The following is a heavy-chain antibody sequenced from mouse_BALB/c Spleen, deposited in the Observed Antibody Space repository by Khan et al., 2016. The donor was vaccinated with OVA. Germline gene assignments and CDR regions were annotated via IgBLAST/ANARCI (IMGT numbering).Heavy chain of an antibody. V-gene: IGHV5-6*01. CDR1: GFTFSTYG. CDR3: ARLAYYYNSAGFAY. CDR2: ISTGGAYT. J-gene: IGHJ3*01. D-gene: IGHD1-1*01. Sequence: EVELVESGGDFVRPGGSLKLACAASGFTFSTYGMSLVRQTPDKRLEWVATISTGGAYTYYPDSVKGRFTISRDNAKNTLYLQLSSLRSVDTAMYYCARLAYYYNSAGFAYWGQGTLVTVSA.